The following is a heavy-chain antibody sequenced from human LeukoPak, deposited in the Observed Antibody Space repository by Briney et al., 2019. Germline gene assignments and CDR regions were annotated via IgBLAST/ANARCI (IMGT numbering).Heavy chain of an antibody. D-gene: IGHD5-18*01. CDR1: GGSFSGYY. Sequence: KPSETLSLTCAVYGGSFSGYYWSWIRQPPGKGLEWIGEINHSGSTNYNPSLKSRVTISVDTSKNQFSLKLSSVTAADTAVYYCARGWDTAMVTTFDPWGQGTLVTVSS. J-gene: IGHJ5*02. CDR3: ARGWDTAMVTTFDP. CDR2: INHSGST. V-gene: IGHV4-34*01.